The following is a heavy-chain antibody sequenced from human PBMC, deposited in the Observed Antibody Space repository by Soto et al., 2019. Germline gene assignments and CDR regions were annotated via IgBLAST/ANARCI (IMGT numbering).Heavy chain of an antibody. CDR2: INHSGST. D-gene: IGHD3-3*01. Sequence: SETLSLTCAVYGGSFSGYYWSWIRQPPGKGLEWIGEINHSGSTNYNPSLKSRVTISVDTSKNQFSLKLSSVTAADTAVYYCARGYYDFWSGYPLLYWGQGTLVTVSS. CDR3: ARGYYDFWSGYPLLY. V-gene: IGHV4-34*01. J-gene: IGHJ4*02. CDR1: GGSFSGYY.